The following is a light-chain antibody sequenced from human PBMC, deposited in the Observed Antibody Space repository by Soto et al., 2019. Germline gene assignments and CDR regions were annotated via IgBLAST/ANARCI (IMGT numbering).Light chain of an antibody. CDR1: QSISNY. V-gene: IGKV1-39*01. Sequence: IQRTQAPSSLSASVGDRVTITCRASQSISNYLNWYQQKPGKAPKLLIYAASTLQSGVPSRFSGSGSGTDFTLNISSLQPEDFATYYCQQSYATPRTFGQGSKVDIK. CDR2: AAS. J-gene: IGKJ1*01. CDR3: QQSYATPRT.